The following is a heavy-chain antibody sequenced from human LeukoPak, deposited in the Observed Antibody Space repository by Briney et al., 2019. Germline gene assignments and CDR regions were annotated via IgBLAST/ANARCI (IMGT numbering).Heavy chain of an antibody. J-gene: IGHJ6*02. Sequence: ASVKVSFKASGYTFTSYDINWVRQATGQGLEWMGWMNPNSGNTGYAQKFQGRVTITRNTSISTAYMELSSLRSEDTAVYYCARAVKSDIAARRGRYYGMDVWGQGTAVTVSS. D-gene: IGHD6-6*01. CDR3: ARAVKSDIAARRGRYYGMDV. CDR1: GYTFTSYD. CDR2: MNPNSGNT. V-gene: IGHV1-8*01.